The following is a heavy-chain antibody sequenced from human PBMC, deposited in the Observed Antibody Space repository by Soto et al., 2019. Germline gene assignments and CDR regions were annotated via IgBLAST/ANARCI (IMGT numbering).Heavy chain of an antibody. Sequence: PRESLKISCKGSGYSFTNYWIGWVRQMPGKGLEWMGIIHPGDSDTRYSPSFQGHIIISADKSISTVYLQWSSLTASDTAMYYCARHGNSGPEDTLDVWGQGTTVTV. D-gene: IGHD6-19*01. CDR3: ARHGNSGPEDTLDV. J-gene: IGHJ6*02. V-gene: IGHV5-51*01. CDR1: GYSFTNYW. CDR2: IHPGDSDT.